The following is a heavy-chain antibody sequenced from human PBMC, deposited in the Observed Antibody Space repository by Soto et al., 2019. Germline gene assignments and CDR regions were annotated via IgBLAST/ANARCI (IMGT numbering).Heavy chain of an antibody. V-gene: IGHV3-73*01. J-gene: IGHJ6*03. D-gene: IGHD2-2*01. CDR3: TRPQDCSSTSCYPNIYYMDV. Sequence: GGSLRLSCAASGFTFSGSAMHWVRQASGKGLEWVGRIRSKANSYATAYAASVKGRFTISRDDSKNTAYLQMNSLKTEDTAVYYCTRPQDCSSTSCYPNIYYMDVWGKGTTVTVSS. CDR2: IRSKANSYAT. CDR1: GFTFSGSA.